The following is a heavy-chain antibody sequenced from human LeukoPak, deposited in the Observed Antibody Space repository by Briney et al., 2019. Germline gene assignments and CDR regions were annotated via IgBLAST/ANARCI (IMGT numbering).Heavy chain of an antibody. D-gene: IGHD2-15*01. V-gene: IGHV3-33*07. J-gene: IGHJ4*02. Sequence: PGGSLRLSCAASGFTFSSYDMCWVRQAPGKGLEWVAVIWYDGSNKYYADSVKGRFTISRDNSKNTLYLQMNSLRAEDTAVYYCARGVAASATGIRYWGQGTLGTVSS. CDR3: ARGVAASATGIRY. CDR1: GFTFSSYD. CDR2: IWYDGSNK.